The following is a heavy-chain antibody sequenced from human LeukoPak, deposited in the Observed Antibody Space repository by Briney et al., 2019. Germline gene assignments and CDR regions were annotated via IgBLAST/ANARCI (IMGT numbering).Heavy chain of an antibody. V-gene: IGHV3-23*01. CDR1: GFTFSSYA. CDR3: TRDIGGGFRDY. D-gene: IGHD3-16*01. CDR2: ISGSGGST. Sequence: GGSLRLSCTASGFTFSSYATSWVRQAPGKGLEWVSAISGSGGSTYYADSVKGRFTISRDNSKNTLYLQMNSLRAEDTAFYYCTRDIGGGFRDYWGQGTLITVSS. J-gene: IGHJ4*02.